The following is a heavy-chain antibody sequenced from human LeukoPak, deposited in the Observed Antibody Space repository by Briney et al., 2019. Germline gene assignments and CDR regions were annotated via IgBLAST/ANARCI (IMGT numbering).Heavy chain of an antibody. CDR2: FYYSGSA. J-gene: IGHJ5*02. Sequence: SETLSLTCSVSGGSLNTGGNYWSWIRQPPGKGLEWIAYFYYSGSANYNPSLKSRVTISIDTSKNQFSLKLTSVTAGDTAVYYCARDSSCSGGTCYDTWGQGTLVTVSS. CDR1: GGSLNTGGNY. D-gene: IGHD2-15*01. V-gene: IGHV4-61*08. CDR3: ARDSSCSGGTCYDT.